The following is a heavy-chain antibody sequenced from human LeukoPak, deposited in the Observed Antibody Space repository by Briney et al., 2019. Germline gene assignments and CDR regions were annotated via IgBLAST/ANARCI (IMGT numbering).Heavy chain of an antibody. CDR2: IKQDGSEK. D-gene: IGHD3-22*01. J-gene: IGHJ6*02. CDR1: GFTFSSYA. V-gene: IGHV3-7*01. CDR3: AREYDSSGYYYFFYYYGMDV. Sequence: PGGSLRLSCAASGFTFSSYAMSWVRQAPGKGLEWVANIKQDGSEKYYVDSVKGRFTISRDNAKNSLYLQMNSLRAEDTAVYYCAREYDSSGYYYFFYYYGMDVWGQGTTVTVSS.